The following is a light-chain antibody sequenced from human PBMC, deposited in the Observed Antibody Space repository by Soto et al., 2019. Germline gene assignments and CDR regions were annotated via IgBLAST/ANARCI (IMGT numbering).Light chain of an antibody. Sequence: EILLTQSPGTLSLSPGERATLSCRASQSVSSSYLSWYQLKPGQAPRLLIYGASSRATGIPDRFSGSGSGTDVTLTISRLEPEDFAVYYCQQYGYSFRAFGPGTKVEL. CDR2: GAS. V-gene: IGKV3-20*01. CDR1: QSVSSSY. CDR3: QQYGYSFRA. J-gene: IGKJ1*01.